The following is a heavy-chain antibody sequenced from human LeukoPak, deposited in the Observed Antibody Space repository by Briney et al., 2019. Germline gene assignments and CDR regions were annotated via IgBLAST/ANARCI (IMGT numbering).Heavy chain of an antibody. Sequence: GGSLRLSCTASGFTFGDYAMSWVRQAPGKGLEWVGFIRSKAYGGTTEYAASVKGRFTISRGDSKSIAYLQMNSLKTGDTAVYYCTRAVSGWTGYFDYWGQGTLVTVSS. V-gene: IGHV3-49*04. CDR2: IRSKAYGGTT. J-gene: IGHJ4*02. CDR3: TRAVSGWTGYFDY. CDR1: GFTFGDYA. D-gene: IGHD6-19*01.